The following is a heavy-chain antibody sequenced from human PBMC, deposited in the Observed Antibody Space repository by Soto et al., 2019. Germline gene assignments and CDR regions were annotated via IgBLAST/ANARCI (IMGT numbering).Heavy chain of an antibody. D-gene: IGHD3-22*01. CDR2: ITTNGGST. CDR3: VKGGYYYDSSGSGWDY. V-gene: IGHV3-64D*08. Sequence: GGSLRLSCSASGFTFSSYAMHWVRQAPGKGLEYVSSITTNGGSTYYADSVKGRFTISRDNSKNTLYLQMSSLRAEDTAVYYCVKGGYYYDSSGSGWDYWGQGTLVTVSS. CDR1: GFTFSSYA. J-gene: IGHJ4*02.